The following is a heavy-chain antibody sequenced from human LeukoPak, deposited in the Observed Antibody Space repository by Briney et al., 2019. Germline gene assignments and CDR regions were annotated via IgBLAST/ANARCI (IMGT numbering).Heavy chain of an antibody. V-gene: IGHV4-30-4*01. CDR2: IYYSGGT. D-gene: IGHD2-15*01. CDR1: GGSFSDYS. CDR3: GRVGMLHCSGGSCYYFDY. Sequence: SETLSLTCAVYGGSFSDYSWSWIRQPPGKGLEWIGYIYYSGGTYYNPSLKSRVTISVDTSKNRFSLKLSSVTAADTAVYYCGRVGMLHCSGGSCYYFDYWGQGTLVTVSS. J-gene: IGHJ4*02.